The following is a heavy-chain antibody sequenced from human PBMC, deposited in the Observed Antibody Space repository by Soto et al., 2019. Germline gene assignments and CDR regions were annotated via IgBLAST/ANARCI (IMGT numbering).Heavy chain of an antibody. CDR1: GFTFSNAW. CDR3: TTDNPTRLWFGEPPEFRVGYYYYGMDV. V-gene: IGHV3-15*07. CDR2: IKSKTDGGTT. Sequence: GGSLRLSCAASGFTFSNAWMNWVRQAPGKGLEWVGRIKSKTDGGTTDYAAPVKGRFTISRDDSKNTLYLQMNSLKTEDTAVYYCTTDNPTRLWFGEPPEFRVGYYYYGMDVWGQGTTVTVSS. D-gene: IGHD3-10*01. J-gene: IGHJ6*02.